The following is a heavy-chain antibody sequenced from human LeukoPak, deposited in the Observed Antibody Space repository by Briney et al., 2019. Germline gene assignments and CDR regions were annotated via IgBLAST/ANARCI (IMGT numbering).Heavy chain of an antibody. V-gene: IGHV3-7*01. CDR2: IKQDGSEK. CDR3: ARLPLSNPSERGMDY. CDR1: GFTFSSYW. D-gene: IGHD3-10*01. J-gene: IGHJ4*02. Sequence: GGSLRLSCAASGFTFSSYWMNWVRQAPGKGLEWVANIKQDGSEKYYVDSVKGRFTISRDNAKNSLYLQMNSLRAEDTAVYYCARLPLSNPSERGMDYWGQGTLVTVSS.